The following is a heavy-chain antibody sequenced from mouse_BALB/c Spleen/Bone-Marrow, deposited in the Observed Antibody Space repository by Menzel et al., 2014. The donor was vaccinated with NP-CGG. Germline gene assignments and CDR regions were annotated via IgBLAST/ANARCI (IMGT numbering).Heavy chain of an antibody. Sequence: VMLVEPGAELVRPGSSVKISCKASGYAFXVYWMNWVKQRPGQGLEWIGQIYPGDGDTNYNGKFKGRATLTADKSSNTAYMQLSSLTSEDSAVYFCARGGISVDYWGQGTTLTVSS. CDR1: GYAFXVYW. CDR2: IYPGDGDT. CDR3: ARGGISVDY. V-gene: IGHV1-80*01. J-gene: IGHJ2*01.